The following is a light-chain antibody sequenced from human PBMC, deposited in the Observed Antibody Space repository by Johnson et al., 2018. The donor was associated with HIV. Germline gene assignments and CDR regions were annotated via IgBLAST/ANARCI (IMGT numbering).Light chain of an antibody. Sequence: QSVLTQPPSVSAAPGQKVTISCSGSSSNIGNNYVSWYQQLPGTAPKLLIYENNKLPSGIPDRFSGSKSGTSATLGITGLQTGDEADYYCGTWDGSLSVYVFGTGTKVTVL. V-gene: IGLV1-51*02. J-gene: IGLJ1*01. CDR2: ENN. CDR1: SSNIGNNY. CDR3: GTWDGSLSVYV.